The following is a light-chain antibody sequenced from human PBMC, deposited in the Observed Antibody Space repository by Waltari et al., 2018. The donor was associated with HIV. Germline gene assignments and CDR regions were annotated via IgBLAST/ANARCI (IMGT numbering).Light chain of an antibody. V-gene: IGKV6D-21*02. CDR1: QRIGSS. CDR3: HQSNSLPRT. CDR2: FAS. Sequence: EILLTQSPDFQSVNSKEKLPITCRAGQRIGSSVNWYQQKPGQSPKLLIKFASQSISGVPSRFSGSGSGTDFTLTINSLEAEDAAAYYCHQSNSLPRTFGGGTKVEIK. J-gene: IGKJ4*01.